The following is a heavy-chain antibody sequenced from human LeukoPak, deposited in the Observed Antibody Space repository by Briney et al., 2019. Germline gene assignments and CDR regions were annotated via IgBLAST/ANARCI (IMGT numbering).Heavy chain of an antibody. CDR2: IYYSGST. V-gene: IGHV4-39*01. J-gene: IGHJ4*02. D-gene: IGHD5-12*01. Sequence: SETLSLTCTVSGGSISSSSYYWGWIRQPPGKGLEWIGSIYYSGSTYYNPSLKSRVTISVDTSKNQFSLKLSSVTAADTAVYYCARLDIVATIFDCWGQGTLVTVSS. CDR3: ARLDIVATIFDC. CDR1: GGSISSSSYY.